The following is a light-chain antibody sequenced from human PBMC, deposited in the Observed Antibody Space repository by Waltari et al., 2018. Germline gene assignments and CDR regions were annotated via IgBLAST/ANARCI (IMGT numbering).Light chain of an antibody. Sequence: SYELTQRRSGAVSPGQTASITRPGDNMGEKYAGWYQQKPGQSPVLVIYQDSKRPSGIPERFSGSNSANTATLTSSETQAMDEADYDCQAWDSSTDNYVFGTGTKVTVL. CDR1: NMGEKY. V-gene: IGLV3-1*01. CDR3: QAWDSSTDNYV. J-gene: IGLJ1*01. CDR2: QDS.